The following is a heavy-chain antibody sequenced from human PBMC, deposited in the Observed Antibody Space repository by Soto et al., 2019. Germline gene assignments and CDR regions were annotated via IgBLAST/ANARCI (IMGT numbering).Heavy chain of an antibody. CDR1: GFTFSTYG. CDR3: AKERVYDILTDNYYYYGMDV. CDR2: ISYDGINK. J-gene: IGHJ6*02. V-gene: IGHV3-30*18. Sequence: GGSLRLSCAASGFTFSTYGMHWVRQAPGKGLEWVAVISYDGINKNYADSVKGRFTISRDNSKNTLYLQMNSLRAEDTAVYYCAKERVYDILTDNYYYYGMDVWGQGTTVTVSS. D-gene: IGHD3-9*01.